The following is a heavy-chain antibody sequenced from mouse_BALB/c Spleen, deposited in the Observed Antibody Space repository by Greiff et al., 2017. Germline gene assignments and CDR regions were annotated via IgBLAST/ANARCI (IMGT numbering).Heavy chain of an antibody. J-gene: IGHJ2*01. V-gene: IGHV5-9-4*01. D-gene: IGHD1-2*01. Sequence: EVQRVESGGGLVKPGGSLKLSCAASGFTFSSYAMSWVRQSPEKRLEWVAEISSGGSYTYYPDTVTGRFTISRDNAKNTLYLEMSSLRSEDTAMYYCAREGRLLYFDYWGQGTTLTVSS. CDR3: AREGRLLYFDY. CDR1: GFTFSSYA. CDR2: ISSGGSYT.